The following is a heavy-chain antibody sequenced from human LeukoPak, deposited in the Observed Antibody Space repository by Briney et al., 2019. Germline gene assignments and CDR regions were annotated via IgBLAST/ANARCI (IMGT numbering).Heavy chain of an antibody. V-gene: IGHV3-74*01. CDR1: EFSFSTYW. Sequence: PGGSLRLSCVASEFSFSTYWMHWVRQAPGKGLVWVSRIDNGGTTTLYADSVRGRFTISRDNAKNTLYLQMNSLRAEDTAIYFCARVRSDYSSSSPRDYWGQGTPVTVSS. J-gene: IGHJ4*02. CDR2: IDNGGTTT. CDR3: ARVRSDYSSSSPRDY. D-gene: IGHD6-6*01.